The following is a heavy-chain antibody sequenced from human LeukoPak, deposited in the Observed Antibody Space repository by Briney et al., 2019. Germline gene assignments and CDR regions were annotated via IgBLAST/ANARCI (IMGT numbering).Heavy chain of an antibody. CDR1: GFTFDDYA. CDR3: AKDGGPDYDYVWGSYQAMYYFDY. CDR2: ISWNSGSI. J-gene: IGHJ4*02. V-gene: IGHV3-9*01. D-gene: IGHD3-16*02. Sequence: GGSLRLSCAASGFTFDDYAMHWVRQAPGKGLEWVSGISWNSGSIGYADSVKGRFTISRDNPKNSLYLQMNSLRAEDTAVYYCAKDGGPDYDYVWGSYQAMYYFDYWGQGTLVTVSS.